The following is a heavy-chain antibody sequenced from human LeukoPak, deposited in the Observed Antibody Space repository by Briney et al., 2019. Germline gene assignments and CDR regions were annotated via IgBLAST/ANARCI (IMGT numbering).Heavy chain of an antibody. D-gene: IGHD2-2*03. J-gene: IGHJ4*02. V-gene: IGHV3-23*01. Sequence: GGSLRLSCAAPGFIFNTHAMSWVRQAPGKGLEWVSVMSGGGGSTYYADSVKGRFTISRDNSKSTLFLQMNSLSAEDTAVYYCARDGYCGSSACCVDYWGQGTVVTVSP. CDR2: MSGGGGST. CDR3: ARDGYCGSSACCVDY. CDR1: GFIFNTHA.